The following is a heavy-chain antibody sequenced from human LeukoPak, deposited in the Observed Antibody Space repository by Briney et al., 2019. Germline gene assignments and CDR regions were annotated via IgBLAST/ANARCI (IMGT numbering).Heavy chain of an antibody. CDR1: GFTFSSYG. CDR3: SKGGPLGDTNRFDH. V-gene: IGHV3-23*01. D-gene: IGHD2-8*01. CDR2: ISGSGDST. J-gene: IGHJ4*02. Sequence: GGSLRLSCAASGFTFSSYGMSWVRQAPGKGLEWVSAISGSGDSTYYADSVKGRFTISRDNSKNTLYLQMSSLRAEDTAVYYCSKGGPLGDTNRFDHWGQGTLVSVSS.